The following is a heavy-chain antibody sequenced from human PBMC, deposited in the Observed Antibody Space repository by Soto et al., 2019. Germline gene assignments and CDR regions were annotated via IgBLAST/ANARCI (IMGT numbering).Heavy chain of an antibody. CDR2: IKSKTDGGTT. CDR3: TPNGVVDDY. CDR1: GFTFSNAW. D-gene: IGHD2-21*01. J-gene: IGHJ4*02. Sequence: GGSLRLSCAASGFTFSNAWMSWVRQAPGKGLEWVGRIKSKTDGGTTDYAAPGKGRFTISRKDSKNTLFLQMNSLKTGDPAVYFFTPNGVVDDYWGQGTLVTVSS. V-gene: IGHV3-15*01.